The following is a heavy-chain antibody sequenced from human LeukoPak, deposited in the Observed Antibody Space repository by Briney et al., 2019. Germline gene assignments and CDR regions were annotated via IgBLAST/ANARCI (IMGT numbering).Heavy chain of an antibody. CDR1: GGSISSGDYY. Sequence: SETLSLTCTVSGGSISSGDYYWSWIRQPPGKGLEWIGYIYYSGSTYYNPSLKSRVTISVDTSKNQFSLKLSSVTAADTAVYYCARGGYSSSSALDYWGQGTLVTVSS. J-gene: IGHJ4*02. CDR2: IYYSGST. V-gene: IGHV4-30-4*08. CDR3: ARGGYSSSSALDY. D-gene: IGHD6-6*01.